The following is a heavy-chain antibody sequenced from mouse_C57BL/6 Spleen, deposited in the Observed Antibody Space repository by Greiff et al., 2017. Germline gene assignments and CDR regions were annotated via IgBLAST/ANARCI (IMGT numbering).Heavy chain of an antibody. CDR2: IDPETGGT. J-gene: IGHJ4*01. CDR3: TRSEDYDYEVPNYYAMDY. V-gene: IGHV1-15*01. D-gene: IGHD2-4*01. Sequence: QVQLQQSGAELVRPGASVTLSCKASGYTFTDYEMHWVKQTPVHGLEWIGAIDPETGGTAYNQKFKGKAILTADKSSSTAYMELRSLTSEDSAVYYCTRSEDYDYEVPNYYAMDYWGQGTSVTVSS. CDR1: GYTFTDYE.